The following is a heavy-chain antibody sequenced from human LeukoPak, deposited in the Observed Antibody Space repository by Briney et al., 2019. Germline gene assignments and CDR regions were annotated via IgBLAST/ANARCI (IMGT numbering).Heavy chain of an antibody. Sequence: PGGSLRLSCAASGFTFSDSWMSWVRQAPGKGLEWVGRIKSKRDGETTEYAAPVKGRFTISRDDSENTLYLHVDSLNTDDTAVYYCKAWFTGRPEGGQGTLVTVSS. J-gene: IGHJ4*02. CDR1: GFTFSDSW. D-gene: IGHD3-10*01. CDR2: IKSKRDGETT. V-gene: IGHV3-15*01. CDR3: KAWFTGRPE.